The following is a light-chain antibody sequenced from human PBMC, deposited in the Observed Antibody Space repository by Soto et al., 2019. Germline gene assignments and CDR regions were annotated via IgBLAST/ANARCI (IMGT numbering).Light chain of an antibody. V-gene: IGKV3-15*01. CDR1: QSVSSN. CDR2: GAS. Sequence: EIVMMQSPATLSVSPGERATLSCRASQSVSSNLAWYQQKPGQAPRLLIYGASTRATGIPARFSGSGSGTEFTLTISSLQSEDFAVYYCQQYTNWPRTFGQRTKV. CDR3: QQYTNWPRT. J-gene: IGKJ1*01.